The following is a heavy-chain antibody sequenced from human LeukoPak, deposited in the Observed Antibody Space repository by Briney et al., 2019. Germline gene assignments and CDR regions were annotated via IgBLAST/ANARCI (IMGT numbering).Heavy chain of an antibody. J-gene: IGHJ4*02. V-gene: IGHV3-21*01. D-gene: IGHD3-10*01. Sequence: PGGSLRLSCAASGFTFSSYTMNWVRQAPGKGLEWVSSISSSRSSIYYADSMKGRFTISRDNAKNSLYLQMNSLRAEDTAVYYCAKSFWWFGEFSPFDYWGQGTPVTVSS. CDR2: ISSSRSSI. CDR1: GFTFSSYT. CDR3: AKSFWWFGEFSPFDY.